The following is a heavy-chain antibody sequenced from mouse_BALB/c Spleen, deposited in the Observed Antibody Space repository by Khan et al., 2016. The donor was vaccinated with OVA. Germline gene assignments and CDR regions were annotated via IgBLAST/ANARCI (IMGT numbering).Heavy chain of an antibody. D-gene: IGHD1-1*01. CDR2: ITSGGSYT. CDR1: GFAFSSYS. Sequence: EVALVESGGGLVKPGGSLKLSCAASGFAFSSYSMSWVRQTPEKRLEWVATITSGGSYTYYPASVKGRFTISRDHAKNTLYRQMSSLKSEDTAMYYCTRDRNYYGSSFYFDYWGQGTTLTVSS. V-gene: IGHV5-6-4*01. J-gene: IGHJ2*01. CDR3: TRDRNYYGSSFYFDY.